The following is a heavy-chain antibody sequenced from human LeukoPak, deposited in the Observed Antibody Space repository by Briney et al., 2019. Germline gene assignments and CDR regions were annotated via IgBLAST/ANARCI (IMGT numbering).Heavy chain of an antibody. V-gene: IGHV4-61*02. CDR3: ARSTAARRTHRFDY. Sequence: PSQTLSLTCAVSGGSLSRGSNYWSWIRQPAGKGLEWIGRIYTSGNTNYNPSLKSRLTKSVDTPKNQFALKLSSVTAADTPVYYCARSTAARRTHRFDYWGQGTLVTVSS. CDR2: IYTSGNT. D-gene: IGHD6-6*01. J-gene: IGHJ4*02. CDR1: GGSLSRGSNY.